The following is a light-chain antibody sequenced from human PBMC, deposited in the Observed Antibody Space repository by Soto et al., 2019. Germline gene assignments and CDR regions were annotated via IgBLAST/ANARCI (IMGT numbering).Light chain of an antibody. CDR3: QQYGSSPPWP. J-gene: IGKJ1*01. CDR1: QSVSSIY. Sequence: EIVLTQSPGTLSLSPGERATLSCRASQSVSSIYLAWYQQKPGQAPSLLIYGASSRATGIPDRFSGSGSRTDFPLTISRLEHEDFAVYYCQQYGSSPPWPFGQGTKVEIK. CDR2: GAS. V-gene: IGKV3-20*01.